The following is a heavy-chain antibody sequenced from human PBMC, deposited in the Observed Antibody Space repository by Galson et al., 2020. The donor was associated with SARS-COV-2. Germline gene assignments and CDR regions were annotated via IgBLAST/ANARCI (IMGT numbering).Heavy chain of an antibody. V-gene: IGHV3-48*04. Sequence: GGSLRLSCAASGFTFSRFSMNWVRQAPGKGLEWVSYISSNGVSIHYADSLRGRFTISRDNAKNTLYLHMKSLTADDTAVYYCARPYLDSSGRAYFDYWGQGTLVTVSS. CDR2: ISSNGVSI. CDR3: ARPYLDSSGRAYFDY. CDR1: GFTFSRFS. D-gene: IGHD6-19*01. J-gene: IGHJ4*02.